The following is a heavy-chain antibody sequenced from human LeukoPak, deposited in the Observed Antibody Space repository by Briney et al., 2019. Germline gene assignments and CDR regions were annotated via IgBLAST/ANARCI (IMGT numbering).Heavy chain of an antibody. CDR1: GGTFSSYA. Sequence: GASVKVSCKASGGTFSSYAISWVRQAPGQGLEWMGGIIPIFGTANYAQKFQGRVTITADKSTSTAYMELSSLRSEDTAVYYCARDLGYGDYVSYYYYYMDVWGKGTTVTVSS. CDR2: IIPIFGTA. D-gene: IGHD4-17*01. J-gene: IGHJ6*03. V-gene: IGHV1-69*06. CDR3: ARDLGYGDYVSYYYYYMDV.